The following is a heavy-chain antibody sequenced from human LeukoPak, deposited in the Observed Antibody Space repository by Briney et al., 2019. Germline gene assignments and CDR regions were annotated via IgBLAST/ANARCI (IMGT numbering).Heavy chain of an antibody. V-gene: IGHV3-23*01. CDR2: ISGSGGST. J-gene: IGHJ6*02. D-gene: IGHD6-19*01. Sequence: GGSLRLSCAASGFTFSSYVMSWVRQAPGKGLEWVSAISGSGGSTYYADSVKGRFTISRDNSRNTLQVQMNSLRAEDTAVYYCAREVAVAGTENGAFNVWGQGTTVTVSS. CDR3: AREVAVAGTENGAFNV. CDR1: GFTFSSYV.